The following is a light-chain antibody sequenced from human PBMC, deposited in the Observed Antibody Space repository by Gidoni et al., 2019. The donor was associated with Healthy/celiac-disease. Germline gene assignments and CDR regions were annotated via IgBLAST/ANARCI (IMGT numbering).Light chain of an antibody. CDR1: SSDVGGYNY. V-gene: IGLV2-11*01. Sequence: QSALTTPRSVSGSPGESVAISCTGTSSDVGGYNYVPWYQKHPGKAPKLMSYDVSKRPSGVPDRFSGSKSGNTASLTISGLQAEDEAEYYCCSYAGIYTYWVFGGGTKPTVL. J-gene: IGLJ3*02. CDR3: CSYAGIYTYWV. CDR2: DVS.